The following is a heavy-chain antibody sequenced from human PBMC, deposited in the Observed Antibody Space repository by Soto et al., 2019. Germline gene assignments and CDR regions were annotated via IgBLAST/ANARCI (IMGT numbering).Heavy chain of an antibody. CDR2: IHGSGST. CDR3: ARDLQSATMNRGVPLAYYSFDP. Sequence: PSETLSLTCTFSCGSIIDNFWTWIRQPAGKGLEWIGRIHGSGSTSYNPSLKTRLTMSVDTSNNQISLSLRSVTAADTAVYYCARDLQSATMNRGVPLAYYSFDPWGHGTLVTVSS. CDR1: CGSIIDNF. D-gene: IGHD3-10*01. J-gene: IGHJ5*02. V-gene: IGHV4-4*07.